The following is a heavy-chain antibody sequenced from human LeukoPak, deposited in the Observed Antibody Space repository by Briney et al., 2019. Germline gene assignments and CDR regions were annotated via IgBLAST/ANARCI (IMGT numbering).Heavy chain of an antibody. J-gene: IGHJ6*03. V-gene: IGHV1-24*01. CDR1: GYTLTEIS. D-gene: IGHD6-13*01. CDR3: ATNSPHNSSCWYYYYYMDV. Sequence: ASVKVSCKVSGYTLTEISMHWVRQAPGKGLEWMGGFDPEDGETIYAQKFQGRVTMTEDTSPDTAYMELSSMTSEDTAVYYCATNSPHNSSCWYYYYYMDVWGKGTTVTVSS. CDR2: FDPEDGET.